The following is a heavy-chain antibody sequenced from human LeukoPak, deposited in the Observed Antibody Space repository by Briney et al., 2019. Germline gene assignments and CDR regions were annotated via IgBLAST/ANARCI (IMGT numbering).Heavy chain of an antibody. V-gene: IGHV3-23*01. Sequence: GGSLRLSCAASGFTSSRYAMSWVRQAPGKGLERVSTISDGGWTYYAVSVKGRFAMSREPAKNTLYLQLYSLRVEDRAVYFCAKECVYGNTSQMLCYWGEGALVTVSS. D-gene: IGHD4-17*01. CDR1: GFTSSRYA. CDR3: AKECVYGNTSQMLCY. J-gene: IGHJ4*02. CDR2: ISDGGWT.